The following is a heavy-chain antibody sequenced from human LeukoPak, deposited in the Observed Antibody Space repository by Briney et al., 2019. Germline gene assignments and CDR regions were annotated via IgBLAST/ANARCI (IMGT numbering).Heavy chain of an antibody. D-gene: IGHD2-15*01. CDR1: GFTFSGSA. CDR3: TSLVVVAATLFDY. J-gene: IGHJ4*02. CDR2: IRSKANSYAT. Sequence: GGTLRLSCAASGFTFSGSAMHWVRQASGKGLEWVGRIRSKANSYATAYAASVKGRFTISRDDSKNTAYLQMNSLKTEDTAVYYCTSLVVVAATLFDYWGQGTLVTVSS. V-gene: IGHV3-73*01.